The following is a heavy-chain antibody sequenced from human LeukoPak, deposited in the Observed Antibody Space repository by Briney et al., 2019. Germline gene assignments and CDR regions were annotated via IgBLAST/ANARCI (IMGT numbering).Heavy chain of an antibody. CDR2: FDPKDGDT. J-gene: IGHJ6*03. CDR1: GYTLTELS. D-gene: IGHD5-12*01. CDR3: ATHSPEWRYSGDYNYYYMDV. Sequence: GASVKVSCKVSGYTLTELSVHWVRQAPGKGLEWMGNFDPKDGDTIYAQRFQGRVTMTEDTSTHTAYMELSSLRSEDTAVYFCATHSPEWRYSGDYNYYYMDVWGNGTTVTVSS. V-gene: IGHV1-24*01.